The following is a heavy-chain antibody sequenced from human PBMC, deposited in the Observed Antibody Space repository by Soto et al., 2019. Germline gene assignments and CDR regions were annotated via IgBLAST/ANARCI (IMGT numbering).Heavy chain of an antibody. J-gene: IGHJ6*02. D-gene: IGHD6-6*01. CDR3: ARREWYSSSPGMDV. Sequence: GESLKISCKGSGYSFTSYWISWVRQMPGKGLEWMGRIDPSDSYTNYSPSFQGHVTISADKSISTAYLQWSSLKASDTAVYYCARREWYSSSPGMDVWGQGTTVTVSS. CDR2: IDPSDSYT. CDR1: GYSFTSYW. V-gene: IGHV5-10-1*01.